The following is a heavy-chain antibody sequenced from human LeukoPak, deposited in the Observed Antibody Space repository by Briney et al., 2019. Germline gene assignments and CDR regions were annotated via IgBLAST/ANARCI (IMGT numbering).Heavy chain of an antibody. CDR3: ARAHVAAGLAFDI. V-gene: IGHV3-13*01. CDR1: GFTFSGYD. D-gene: IGHD6-25*01. Sequence: SGGSLRLSCAASGFTFSGYDMHWLRQATGKGLEWVSGIGIPGDTYYPGSVKGRFTISRENAKNSFYLQMNSLRAEDTAVYYCARAHVAAGLAFDILGQGTMVTVSS. CDR2: IGIPGDT. J-gene: IGHJ3*02.